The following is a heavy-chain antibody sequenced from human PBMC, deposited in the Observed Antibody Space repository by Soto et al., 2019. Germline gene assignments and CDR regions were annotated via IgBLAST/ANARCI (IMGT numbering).Heavy chain of an antibody. D-gene: IGHD3-10*01. J-gene: IGHJ6*02. Sequence: SLRPSCAASGFTFDEYAMHWVRQAPGKGLEWVSGISWNSGSIGYADSVKGRFTISRDNAKKSLYLQMNSLRAEDTALYYCAKDMSGSGSPDYYYYGMDVWGQGTTVTVSS. V-gene: IGHV3-9*01. CDR1: GFTFDEYA. CDR2: ISWNSGSI. CDR3: AKDMSGSGSPDYYYYGMDV.